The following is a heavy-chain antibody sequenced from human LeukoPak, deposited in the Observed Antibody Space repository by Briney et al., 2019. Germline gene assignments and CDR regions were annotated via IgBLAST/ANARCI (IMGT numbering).Heavy chain of an antibody. CDR3: ARRQGQWLVRGYYFDY. CDR2: ISHGGST. CDR1: GSSISSDYY. J-gene: IGHJ4*02. Sequence: SETLSLTCAVSGSSISSDYYWGWIRQPPGKGLEWIGSISHGGSTYYSPSLKSRVTISVDTSKNQFSLKLSSVTAADTAVYYCARRQGQWLVRGYYFDYWGQGTLVTVSS. V-gene: IGHV4-38-2*01. D-gene: IGHD6-19*01.